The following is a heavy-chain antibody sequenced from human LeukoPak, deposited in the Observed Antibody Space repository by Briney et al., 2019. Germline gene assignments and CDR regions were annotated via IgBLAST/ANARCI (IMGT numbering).Heavy chain of an antibody. CDR2: IKQDGSEK. D-gene: IGHD3-10*02. CDR1: GFTFSSYW. Sequence: PGGSLRLSCAASGFTFSSYWMTWVRQAPGKGLEWVANIKQDGSEKYYVDSVKGRFTISRDNAKNSLYLQMNSLRAEDTAVYYCAELGITMIGGVWGKGTTVTISS. CDR3: AELGITMIGGV. V-gene: IGHV3-7*01. J-gene: IGHJ6*04.